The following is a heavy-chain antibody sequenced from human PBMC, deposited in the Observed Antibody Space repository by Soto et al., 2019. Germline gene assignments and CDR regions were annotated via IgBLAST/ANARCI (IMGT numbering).Heavy chain of an antibody. D-gene: IGHD2-21*02. V-gene: IGHV1-3*01. CDR2: INAGNGNT. Sequence: SVKVSCKASGHTFTSYAMHWVRQAPGQRLEWMGWINAGNGNTKYSQKFQGRVTITRDTSASTAYMELSSLRSEDTAVYYCARSIVVVTALDYWGQGTLVTVSS. CDR3: ARSIVVVTALDY. CDR1: GHTFTSYA. J-gene: IGHJ4*02.